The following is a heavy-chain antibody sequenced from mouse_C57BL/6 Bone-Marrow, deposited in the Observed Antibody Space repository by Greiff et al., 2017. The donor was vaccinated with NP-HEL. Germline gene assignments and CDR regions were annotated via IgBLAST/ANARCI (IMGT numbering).Heavy chain of an antibody. CDR2: IDPENGDT. J-gene: IGHJ2*01. CDR1: GFNIKDDY. V-gene: IGHV14-4*01. D-gene: IGHD1-1*01. Sequence: VQLQQSGAELVRPGASVKLSCTASGFNIKDDYMHWVKQRPEQGLEWIGWIDPENGDTEYASKFQGKATITADTSSNTAYLQLSSLTSEDTAVYYCTGSSYFDYWGQGTTLTVSS. CDR3: TGSSYFDY.